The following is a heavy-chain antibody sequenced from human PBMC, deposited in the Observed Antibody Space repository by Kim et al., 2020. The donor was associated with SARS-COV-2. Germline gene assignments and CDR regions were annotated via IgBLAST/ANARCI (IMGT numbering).Heavy chain of an antibody. CDR1: GFSLSTSGMC. CDR3: ARMPASIVAADD. CDR2: IDCDDDK. Sequence: SGPTLVNPTQTLTLTCTFSGFSLSTSGMCVSWIRQPPGKALKWLARIDCDDDKYYSTSLKTRLTISKDTSKNQVVLTMTNMDPVDTATYYCARMPASIVAADDWGQGTLVTISS. D-gene: IGHD6-13*01. V-gene: IGHV2-70*11. J-gene: IGHJ4*02.